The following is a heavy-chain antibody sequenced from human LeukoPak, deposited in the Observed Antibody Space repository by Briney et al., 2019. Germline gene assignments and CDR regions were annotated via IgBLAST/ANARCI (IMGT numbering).Heavy chain of an antibody. J-gene: IGHJ4*02. Sequence: GGSLRLSCAASGFTFSSYAMSWVRQSPGKGLEWVSTISVGGHSTYYADSVKGRFTITRDNSKNTVYLQMNSLRAEDTAVYYCAKDPRAYRHFDYWGQGTLVTVSS. V-gene: IGHV3-23*01. CDR3: AKDPRAYRHFDY. CDR1: GFTFSSYA. D-gene: IGHD3-16*01. CDR2: ISVGGHST.